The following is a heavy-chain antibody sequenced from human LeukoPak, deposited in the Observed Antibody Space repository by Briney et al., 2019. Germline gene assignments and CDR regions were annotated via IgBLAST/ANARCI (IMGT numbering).Heavy chain of an antibody. CDR3: ARDSYLAGGPQPNWFDP. CDR1: GFTFSSYS. J-gene: IGHJ5*02. Sequence: PGGSLRLSCAASGFTFSSYSMNWVRQAPGKGLEWVSSISSSSSYIYYADSVKSRFTISRDNAKNSLYLQMNSLRAEDTAVYYCARDSYLAGGPQPNWFDPWGQGTLVTVSS. V-gene: IGHV3-21*01. CDR2: ISSSSSYI. D-gene: IGHD7-27*01.